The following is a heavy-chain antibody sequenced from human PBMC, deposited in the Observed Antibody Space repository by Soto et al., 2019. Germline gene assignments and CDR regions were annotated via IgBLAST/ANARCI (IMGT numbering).Heavy chain of an antibody. V-gene: IGHV1-18*01. CDR1: GYTFTSYG. D-gene: IGHD1-1*01. CDR3: ARGNWNVAYGAFDI. J-gene: IGHJ3*02. Sequence: ASLKVSCKASGYTFTSYGISWVRQAPGQGLEWMGWISAYNGNTNYAQKLQGRVTMTTDTSTSTAYMELRSLRSDDTAVYYCARGNWNVAYGAFDIWGQGTMVTVSS. CDR2: ISAYNGNT.